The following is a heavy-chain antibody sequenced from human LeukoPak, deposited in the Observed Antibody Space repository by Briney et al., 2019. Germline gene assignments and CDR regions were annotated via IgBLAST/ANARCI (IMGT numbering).Heavy chain of an antibody. V-gene: IGHV3-23*01. D-gene: IGHD3-9*01. CDR2: ISDSGGST. CDR1: GFIFSNYA. J-gene: IGHJ4*02. Sequence: GGSLRLSCAASGFIFSNYAMSWFRQAPGKGLEWVSGISDSGGSTYYADSVQGRFTISRDNSKNTLFLQMNSLRADDTAVYYCAKGSLKFHYWGQGTLVTVSS. CDR3: AKGSLKFHY.